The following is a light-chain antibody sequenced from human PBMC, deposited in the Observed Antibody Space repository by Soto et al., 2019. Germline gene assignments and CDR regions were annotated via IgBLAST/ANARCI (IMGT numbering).Light chain of an antibody. V-gene: IGKV1-5*01. CDR1: QSISNW. J-gene: IGKJ4*01. CDR2: HAS. Sequence: DIQLTQSPSTLPASVGDRVTITCRASQSISNWLAWYHQKPGTAPKLLIYHASTLESGVPSRFSGSGSGTDFTLTISSLEPEDFAVYYCQQRSNWPLTFGLGTKVDIK. CDR3: QQRSNWPLT.